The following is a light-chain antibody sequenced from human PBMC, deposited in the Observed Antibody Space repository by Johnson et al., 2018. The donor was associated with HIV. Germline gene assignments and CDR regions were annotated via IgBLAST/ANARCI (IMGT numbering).Light chain of an antibody. J-gene: IGLJ1*01. CDR1: TSNIGNDF. CDR2: DNN. Sequence: QSVLTQPPSVSAAPGQKVTISCSGSTSNIGNDFVSWYQQLPGKAPRLLIYDNNKRPSGIPDRFSGSKSGTSATLGITGLQTGDEADYYCVGWDSSLSGYVIGTGTTVTVL. V-gene: IGLV1-51*01. CDR3: VGWDSSLSGYV.